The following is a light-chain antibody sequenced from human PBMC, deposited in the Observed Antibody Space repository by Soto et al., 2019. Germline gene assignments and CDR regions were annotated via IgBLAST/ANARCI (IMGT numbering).Light chain of an antibody. CDR3: CSYAGSSTLV. Sequence: QSVLTQPASVSGSPGQSITISCTGTSSDVGGYKYVSWYQKHPGKAPKVMIYEGSKRPSGVSNRFSGSKSGNTASLTISGLQAEDEADYYCCSYAGSSTLVFGGGTKLTVL. J-gene: IGLJ2*01. CDR1: SSDVGGYKY. CDR2: EGS. V-gene: IGLV2-23*01.